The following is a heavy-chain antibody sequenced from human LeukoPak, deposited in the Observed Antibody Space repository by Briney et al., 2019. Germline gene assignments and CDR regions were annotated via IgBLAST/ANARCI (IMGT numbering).Heavy chain of an antibody. V-gene: IGHV1-2*02. CDR2: SNLNSAGT. CDR3: ARGPPTTAGTHQAIQQAAPYSSNGMDI. Sequence: ASGKLSCSAAGSRFTGYDMDMLRQAPAPGPEWMGWSNLNSAGTNYAPPFQRKVTMTRDTSSSTSDMELSRLRSDDTAVYYCARGPPTTAGTHQAIQQAAPYSSNGMDISGQGTTVTVSS. J-gene: IGHJ6*02. CDR1: GSRFTGYD. D-gene: IGHD6-13*01.